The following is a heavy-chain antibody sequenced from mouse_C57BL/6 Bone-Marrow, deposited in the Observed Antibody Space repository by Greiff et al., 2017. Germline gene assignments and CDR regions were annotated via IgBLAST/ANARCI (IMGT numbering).Heavy chain of an antibody. D-gene: IGHD6-1*01. CDR2: IDPSDSYT. CDR1: GYTFTSYW. Sequence: VQLQQPGAELVRPGTSVKLSCKASGYTFTSYWMHWVKQRPGQGLEWIGVIDPSDSYTNYNQKFKGKATLTVDTSSSTAYMQLSSLTSEDSAVYCCARSLSYFDYWGQGTTLTVSS. V-gene: IGHV1-59*01. J-gene: IGHJ2*01. CDR3: ARSLSYFDY.